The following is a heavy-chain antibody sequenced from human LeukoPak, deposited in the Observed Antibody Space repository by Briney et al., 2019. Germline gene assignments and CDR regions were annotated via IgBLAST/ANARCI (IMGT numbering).Heavy chain of an antibody. CDR3: ARGADSSGYYSIFYFDY. Sequence: TSETLSLTCTVSGGSISSYYWNWIRQPPGKGLEWIGYIYYSGSTNYNPSLKSRVTISVDTSKNQFSLKLSSVTAADTTVYYCARGADSSGYYSIFYFDYWGQGTLVTVSS. V-gene: IGHV4-59*01. J-gene: IGHJ4*02. CDR1: GGSISSYY. D-gene: IGHD3-22*01. CDR2: IYYSGST.